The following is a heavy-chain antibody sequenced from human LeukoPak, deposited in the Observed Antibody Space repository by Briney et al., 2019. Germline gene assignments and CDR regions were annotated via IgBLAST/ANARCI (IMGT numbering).Heavy chain of an antibody. CDR1: GASISNYY. CDR3: ARSDIWGSYRFLDY. CDR2: MLYSGST. Sequence: SETLSLTCTVSGASISNYYWSWIWQSPGKGLEWIGYMLYSGSTNQNPSLRSRVTISVDTSKNQVSLKLSSVTAADTAVYYCARSDIWGSYRFLDYWGQGALVTVSS. V-gene: IGHV4-59*08. D-gene: IGHD3-16*02. J-gene: IGHJ4*02.